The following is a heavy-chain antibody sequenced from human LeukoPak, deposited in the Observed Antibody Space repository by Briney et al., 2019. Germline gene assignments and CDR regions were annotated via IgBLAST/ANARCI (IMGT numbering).Heavy chain of an antibody. D-gene: IGHD3-10*01. CDR3: ARQLWFGELLDAFDI. CDR2: IYYSGST. CDR1: GGSISSSSYY. V-gene: IGHV4-39*01. J-gene: IGHJ3*02. Sequence: SETLSLTCTVSGGSISSSSYYWGWIRQPPGKGLEWIGSIYYSGSTYYNPSLKSRVTISVDTSKNQFSLKLSSVTAADTAVYYCARQLWFGELLDAFDIWGQGTMVTVSS.